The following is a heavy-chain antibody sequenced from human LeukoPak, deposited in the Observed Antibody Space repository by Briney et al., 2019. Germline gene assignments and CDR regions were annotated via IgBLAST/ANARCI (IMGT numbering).Heavy chain of an antibody. J-gene: IGHJ4*02. CDR3: ARHPNYYDSSGYYKGFDC. CDR2: IKQDGSEK. D-gene: IGHD3-22*01. Sequence: GGSLRLSCAASGFIFSSYWMSWVRQAPGKGLEWVASIKQDGSEKYYVDSVKGRFTISRDNAKNSLNLQMNSLRAEDTAVYYCARHPNYYDSSGYYKGFDCWGQGTLVTVSS. CDR1: GFIFSSYW. V-gene: IGHV3-7*03.